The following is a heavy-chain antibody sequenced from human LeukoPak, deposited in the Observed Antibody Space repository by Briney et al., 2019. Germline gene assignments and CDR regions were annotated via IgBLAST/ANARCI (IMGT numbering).Heavy chain of an antibody. J-gene: IGHJ4*02. Sequence: ASVKVSCEASGYTFTGYHMHWVRQAPGQGLEWMGRINPNSGDTNYAQKFQGRVTMTRDTSISTAYMELSRLRSDDTAVYYCARDYCSSTSCLFDYWGQGTLVTVSS. CDR1: GYTFTGYH. CDR2: INPNSGDT. V-gene: IGHV1-2*06. CDR3: ARDYCSSTSCLFDY. D-gene: IGHD2-2*01.